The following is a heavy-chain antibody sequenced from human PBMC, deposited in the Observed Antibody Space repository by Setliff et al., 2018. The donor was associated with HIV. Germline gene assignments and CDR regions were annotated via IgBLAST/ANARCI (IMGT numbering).Heavy chain of an antibody. CDR3: ARLLVAGMLFDY. V-gene: IGHV4-34*01. J-gene: IGHJ4*02. Sequence: SETLSLTCAVYGGSFGGYFWGWIRQPPGKGLECIGSIYYSGSTSYNPSLESRVTISVDTSKNQFSLKLSSVTAADTAVYYCARLLVAGMLFDYWGQGTLVTVSS. D-gene: IGHD2-15*01. CDR2: IYYSGST. CDR1: GGSFGGYF.